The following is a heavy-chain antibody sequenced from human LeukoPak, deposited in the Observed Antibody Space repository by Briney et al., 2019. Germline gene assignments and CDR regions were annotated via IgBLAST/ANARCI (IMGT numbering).Heavy chain of an antibody. D-gene: IGHD3-3*01. CDR1: GYSFTSYW. J-gene: IGHJ4*02. CDR2: IYPGDSDT. CDR3: ARSYYDFWSGYEPFDY. Sequence: GESLKISCKGSGYSFTSYWIGWVRQMPGKGLEWMGIIYPGDSDTRYSPSFQGQVTISADKSISTAYLQWSSLKASDTAKYYCARSYYDFWSGYEPFDYWGQGTLVTVSS. V-gene: IGHV5-51*01.